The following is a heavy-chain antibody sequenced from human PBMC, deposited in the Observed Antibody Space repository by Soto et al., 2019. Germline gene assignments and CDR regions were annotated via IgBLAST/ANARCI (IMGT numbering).Heavy chain of an antibody. D-gene: IGHD3-10*01. Sequence: ASVKVSCKASGYTFTSYVLHWLRQAPGQRPEWMGWINVGTGDRKISQKFQARLTITGDTSASTVYMELSSLRSEDTAVYYSGSTNYNPSLKSRVTISVDTSKTQSSLKLSSVTAADTAVYYCAREGTITMVRGVIITEGSSWFDPWGQGTLVTVSS. CDR2: INVGTGDR. CDR1: GYTFTSYV. J-gene: IGHJ5*02. V-gene: IGHV1-3*01. CDR3: GSTNYNPSLKSRVTISVDTSKTQSSLKLSSVTAADTAVYYCAREGTITMVRGVIITEGSSWFDP.